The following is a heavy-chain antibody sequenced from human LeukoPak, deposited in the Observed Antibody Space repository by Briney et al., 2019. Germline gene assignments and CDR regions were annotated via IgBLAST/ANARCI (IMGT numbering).Heavy chain of an antibody. D-gene: IGHD4-17*01. J-gene: IGHJ4*02. CDR3: ARDAYGDYEDYFDY. Sequence: PSETLSLTCTVSGGSISSYYWSWIRQPPGKGLEWIGYIYYSGSTNYNPSLKSRVTISVDTSKNQFSLKLSSVTAADTAVYYCARDAYGDYEDYFDYWGQGTLVTVSS. CDR1: GGSISSYY. V-gene: IGHV4-59*01. CDR2: IYYSGST.